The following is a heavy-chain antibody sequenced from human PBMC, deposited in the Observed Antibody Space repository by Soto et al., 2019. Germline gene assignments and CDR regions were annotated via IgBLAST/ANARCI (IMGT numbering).Heavy chain of an antibody. CDR1: GGSISSGDYY. V-gene: IGHV4-30-4*01. D-gene: IGHD3-3*01. CDR3: ARGNVLRFLEWLLPDV. J-gene: IGHJ6*02. CDR2: IYYSGST. Sequence: SETLSLTCTVSGGSISSGDYYWSWIRQPPGKGLEWIGYIYYSGSTYYNPSLKSRVTISVDTSKNQFSLKLSSVTAADTAVYYCARGNVLRFLEWLLPDVWGQGTTVTVS.